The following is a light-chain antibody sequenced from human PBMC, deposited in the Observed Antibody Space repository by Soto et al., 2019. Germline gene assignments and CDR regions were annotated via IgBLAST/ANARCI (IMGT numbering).Light chain of an antibody. CDR1: QDIFNY. CDR2: DAS. CDR3: QQYDKFRT. J-gene: IGKJ5*01. V-gene: IGKV1-33*01. Sequence: DIQMTQSPSSLSASVGDRVTIPCQASQDIFNYLDWFQQKPGKAPKLLIYDASHLATGVPSRFSGSGSGTHLTFPITSLQPEDVGTYYCQQYDKFRTFGQGTRLEIK.